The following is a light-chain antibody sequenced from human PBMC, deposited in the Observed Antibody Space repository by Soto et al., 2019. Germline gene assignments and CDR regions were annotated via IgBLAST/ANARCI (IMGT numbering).Light chain of an antibody. V-gene: IGLV1-44*01. Sequence: QSALTQPPSASGTPGQRVTISCSGSNFNIGSHTVNWYQQLPGTAPKLLMHNNNQRPSGVPDRFSGSKSGTSASLAISGLQSEDEADYCCSVWDASLKGWVFGGGTQLTVL. CDR3: SVWDASLKGWV. CDR1: NFNIGSHT. CDR2: NNN. J-gene: IGLJ3*02.